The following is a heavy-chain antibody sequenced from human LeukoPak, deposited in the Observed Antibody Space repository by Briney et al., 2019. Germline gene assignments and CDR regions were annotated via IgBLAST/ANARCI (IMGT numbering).Heavy chain of an antibody. Sequence: SVKVSCKASGGTFSSYAISWVRQAPGQGLEWMGRIIPIFGTANYAQKFQGRVTITTDESTSTAYMELSSLRSEDTAVYYCARGATGHAVLSFDYWGQGTLVTVSS. J-gene: IGHJ4*02. V-gene: IGHV1-69*05. CDR1: GGTFSSYA. D-gene: IGHD1-26*01. CDR2: IIPIFGTA. CDR3: ARGATGHAVLSFDY.